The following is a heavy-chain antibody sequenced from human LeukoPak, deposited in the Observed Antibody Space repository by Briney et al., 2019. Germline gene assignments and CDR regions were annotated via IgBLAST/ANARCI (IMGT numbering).Heavy chain of an antibody. CDR2: IWYDGSNK. Sequence: PGGSLRLSCAASGFTFSSYGMHWVRQAPGKGLEWVAVIWYDGSNKYYADSVKGRFTISRDNSKNTLYLQMNSLRAEDTAVYHCARDWNYYDSSGCPDYWGQGTLVTVSS. CDR1: GFTFSSYG. J-gene: IGHJ4*02. D-gene: IGHD3-22*01. CDR3: ARDWNYYDSSGCPDY. V-gene: IGHV3-33*01.